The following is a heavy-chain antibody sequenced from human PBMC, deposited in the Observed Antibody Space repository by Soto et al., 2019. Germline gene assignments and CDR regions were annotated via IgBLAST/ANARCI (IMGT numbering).Heavy chain of an antibody. V-gene: IGHV4-39*01. Sequence: SETLSLTCTVSGGSISSSSYYWGWIRQPPGKGLEWIGSIYYSGSTYYNPSLKSRVTISVDTSKNQFSLKLSSVTAADTAVYYCARHHSSGWDNWFDPWGQGTLVTVSS. CDR2: IYYSGST. J-gene: IGHJ5*02. D-gene: IGHD6-19*01. CDR1: GGSISSSSYY. CDR3: ARHHSSGWDNWFDP.